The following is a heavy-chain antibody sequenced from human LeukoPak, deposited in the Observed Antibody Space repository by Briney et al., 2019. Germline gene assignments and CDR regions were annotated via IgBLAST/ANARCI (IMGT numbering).Heavy chain of an antibody. CDR2: INHSGST. CDR1: GGSFSGYY. Sequence: SETLSLTCAVYGGSFSGYYWSWIRQPPGKGLEWIGEINHSGSTNYNPSLKSRVTISVDTSKNQFSLKLSSVTAADTAVYYCARYDSSEDYWGQGTLVTVSS. D-gene: IGHD3-22*01. CDR3: ARYDSSEDY. J-gene: IGHJ4*02. V-gene: IGHV4-34*01.